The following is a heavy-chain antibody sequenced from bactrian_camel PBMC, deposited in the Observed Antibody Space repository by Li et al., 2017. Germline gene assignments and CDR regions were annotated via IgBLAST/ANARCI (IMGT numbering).Heavy chain of an antibody. CDR1: GKTIGNYC. D-gene: IGHD2*01. Sequence: VQLVESGGGSVQAGGSLRLSCAASGKTIGNYCMGWFRQAPGKERRGIASIATDGTRTYLASVKGRFTISRDNSKNAVTLQMNSLQTDDTGMYYCAAGQKGRVLYSCGSWSSTYTNWGQG. CDR2: IATDGTR. CDR3: AAGQKGRVLYSCGSWSSTYTN. J-gene: IGHJ4*01. V-gene: IGHV3S53*01.